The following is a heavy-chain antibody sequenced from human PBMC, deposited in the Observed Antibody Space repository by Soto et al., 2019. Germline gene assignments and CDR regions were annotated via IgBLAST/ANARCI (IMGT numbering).Heavy chain of an antibody. V-gene: IGHV4-34*01. Sequence: QVQLQQWGAGLLKPSETLSLTCAVYGGSFSGYYWSWIRQPPGKGLEWIGEINHSGSTNYNPSLKSRVTISVDTSKNQFSLKLSSVTAADTAVYYCERGGRPLRYYYYGMDVWGQGTTVTVSS. J-gene: IGHJ6*02. CDR1: GGSFSGYY. CDR2: INHSGST. D-gene: IGHD3-3*01. CDR3: ERGGRPLRYYYYGMDV.